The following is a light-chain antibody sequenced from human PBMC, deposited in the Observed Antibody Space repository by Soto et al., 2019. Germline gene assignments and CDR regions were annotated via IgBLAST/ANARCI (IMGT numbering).Light chain of an antibody. CDR2: DAS. J-gene: IGKJ5*01. CDR3: QQSYNTPIT. V-gene: IGKV1-39*01. CDR1: QSSRSY. Sequence: DIQMTQSPSSLSASVGDRVTITCRAIQSSRSYLNWYQQKPGKAPNLLIHDASTLQSGVVSRFSGSGSGTDFTLTISSLQPEDSATYYCQQSYNTPITFGQGTRREIK.